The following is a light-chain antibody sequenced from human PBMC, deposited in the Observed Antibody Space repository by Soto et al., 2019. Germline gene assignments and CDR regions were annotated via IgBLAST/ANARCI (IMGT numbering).Light chain of an antibody. Sequence: DLQMTQSPSTLSASVGDRVTITCRASQSISNSLAWYQQKPGKAPKVLIYKASSLESGVPSKFSVSGSGTEFTLTITSLQPDDFATYYCQHCDSYWTFGQGTKVEIK. CDR1: QSISNS. CDR3: QHCDSYWT. V-gene: IGKV1-5*03. CDR2: KAS. J-gene: IGKJ1*01.